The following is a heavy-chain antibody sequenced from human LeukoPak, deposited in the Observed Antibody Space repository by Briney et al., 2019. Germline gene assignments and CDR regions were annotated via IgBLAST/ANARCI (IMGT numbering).Heavy chain of an antibody. Sequence: PGRSLRLSCAASGFTFSSYAMHWVRQAPGKGLEWVAVISYDGSNKYYADSVKGRFTISRDNSKNTQYLQMNSLRAEDTAVCYCARAANAFDIWGQGTMVTVSS. CDR1: GFTFSSYA. CDR3: ARAANAFDI. CDR2: ISYDGSNK. V-gene: IGHV3-30*04. J-gene: IGHJ3*02.